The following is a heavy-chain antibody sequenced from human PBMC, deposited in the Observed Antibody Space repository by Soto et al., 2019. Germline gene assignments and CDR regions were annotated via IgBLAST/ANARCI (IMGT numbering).Heavy chain of an antibody. J-gene: IGHJ4*02. CDR3: ARGGYCGGDCYPSTFDY. V-gene: IGHV1-46*01. Sequence: DSVKVSCKASGYTFTSYYMHWVRQAPGQGPEWMGIINPSGGSTSYAQKFQGRVTMTRDTSTSTVYMELSSLRSEDTAVYYCARGGYCGGDCYPSTFDYWGQGTLVTVSS. CDR2: INPSGGST. D-gene: IGHD2-21*02. CDR1: GYTFTSYY.